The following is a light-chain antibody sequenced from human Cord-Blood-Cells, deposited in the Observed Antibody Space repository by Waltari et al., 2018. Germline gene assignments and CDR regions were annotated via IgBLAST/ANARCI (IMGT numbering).Light chain of an antibody. V-gene: IGLV3-10*01. CDR1: ALPKQY. CDR2: EDS. Sequence: SYELTPPPSVSVSPGQTARITCSGAALPKQYAYWYQQKSGQAPVLVIYEDSQRPSGLPERFSGSSSGTMATLTISGAQVEDEADYYCYSTDSSGNHRGVFGGGTKLTVL. J-gene: IGLJ2*01. CDR3: YSTDSSGNHRGV.